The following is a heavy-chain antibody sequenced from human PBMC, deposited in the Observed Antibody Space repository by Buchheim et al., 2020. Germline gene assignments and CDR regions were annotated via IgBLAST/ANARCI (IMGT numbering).Heavy chain of an antibody. CDR2: INPSAGST. Sequence: QVQLVQSGAEVKKPGASVKVSCKTSGYTFTSLYMHWVRQAPGQGLEWMGFINPSAGSTSYAQRFQGRVTMTRDTFTRTVYMELSSLRSDDTAVYYCARNVDSGLDYWGQGTL. D-gene: IGHD1-1*01. V-gene: IGHV1-46*03. CDR3: ARNVDSGLDY. J-gene: IGHJ4*02. CDR1: GYTFTSLY.